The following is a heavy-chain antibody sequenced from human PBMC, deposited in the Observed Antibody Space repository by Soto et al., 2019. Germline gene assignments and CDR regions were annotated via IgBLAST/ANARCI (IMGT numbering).Heavy chain of an antibody. CDR1: GGTFSSYA. D-gene: IGHD2-15*01. Sequence: QVQLVQSGAEVKKPGSSVKVSCKASGGTFSSYAISWVRQAPGQGLEWMGGIIPIFGTANYAQKFQGRVTITADESTSTAYMELSSLRSEDTAVYYCAGGIVVVVAATRIDWFDPWGQGTLVTVSS. CDR3: AGGIVVVVAATRIDWFDP. V-gene: IGHV1-69*12. CDR2: IIPIFGTA. J-gene: IGHJ5*02.